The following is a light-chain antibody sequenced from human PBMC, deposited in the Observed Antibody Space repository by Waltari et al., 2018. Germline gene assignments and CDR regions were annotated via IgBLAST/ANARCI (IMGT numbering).Light chain of an antibody. Sequence: QSALTQPASVSGTPGQSITISCSGTTSAVGRYDLVPWYQQHPGEAPKLLICEVFKRPPDTSSRFSGAKSGSTASLTISGLQPEDEADYYCCSYAGRGTYVFGSGTKVTVL. V-gene: IGLV2-23*02. CDR3: CSYAGRGTYV. J-gene: IGLJ1*01. CDR1: TSAVGRYDL. CDR2: EVF.